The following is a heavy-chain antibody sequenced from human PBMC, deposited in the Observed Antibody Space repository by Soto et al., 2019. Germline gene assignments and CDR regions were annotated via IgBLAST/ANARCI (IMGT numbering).Heavy chain of an antibody. CDR1: GFTFSSYW. J-gene: IGHJ4*02. CDR3: ASQSAPVDF. D-gene: IGHD2-2*01. V-gene: IGHV3-74*01. CDR2: IDTDGNSR. Sequence: GGSLRLSCVASGFTFSSYWMHWLRQAPGRELVWVSEIDTDGNSRNYADSVKGRFTISRDNAKNTLYLQMNSLTAEDTAVYFCASQSAPVDFWGRGTVVTVSS.